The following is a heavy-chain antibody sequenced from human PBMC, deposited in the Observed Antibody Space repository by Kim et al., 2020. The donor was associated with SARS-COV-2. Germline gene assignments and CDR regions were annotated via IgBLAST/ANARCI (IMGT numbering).Heavy chain of an antibody. V-gene: IGHV4-31*03. CDR1: GGSISSGGYY. CDR3: ARDSGVDQLLSSDYYGMDV. J-gene: IGHJ6*02. CDR2: IYYSGST. D-gene: IGHD2-2*01. Sequence: SETLSLTCTVSGGSISSGGYYWSWIRQHPGKGLEWIGYIYYSGSTYYNPSLKSRVTISVDTSKNQFSLKLSSVTAADTAVYYCARDSGVDQLLSSDYYGMDVWGQGTTVTVSS.